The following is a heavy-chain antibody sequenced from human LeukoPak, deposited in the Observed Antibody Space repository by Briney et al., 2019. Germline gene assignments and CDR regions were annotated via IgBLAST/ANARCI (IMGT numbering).Heavy chain of an antibody. CDR3: AREDIAMVRGVPENWFDP. CDR1: GFTFSSFG. V-gene: IGHV3-33*01. D-gene: IGHD3-10*01. CDR2: IWYDGSNK. J-gene: IGHJ5*02. Sequence: GGSLRLSCAASGFTFSSFGMHWVRQAPGKGLEWVAVIWYDGSNKYYADSVKGRFTISRDNSKNTLYLQMNSLRAEDTAVYYCAREDIAMVRGVPENWFDPWGQGTLVTVSS.